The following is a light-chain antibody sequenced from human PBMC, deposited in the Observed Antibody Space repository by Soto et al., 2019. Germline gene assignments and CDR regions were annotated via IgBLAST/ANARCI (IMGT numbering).Light chain of an antibody. CDR1: SSNIGSNY. CDR3: AAWDDSLSGLV. CDR2: RNN. V-gene: IGLV1-47*01. J-gene: IGLJ2*01. Sequence: QSVLTQPPSASGTPGQRVTISCSGSSSNIGSNYVYWYQQIPGTASRLLIYRNNQRPSGVPDQFSGSKSGTSASLAISGLRSEDEADYYCAAWDDSLSGLVFGGGTKLTVL.